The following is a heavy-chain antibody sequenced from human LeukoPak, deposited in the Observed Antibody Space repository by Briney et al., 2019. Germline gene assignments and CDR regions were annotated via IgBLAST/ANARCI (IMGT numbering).Heavy chain of an antibody. J-gene: IGHJ3*02. Sequence: PGGSLRLSCGASGFTFSSYTMNWVRQAPGKGLEWVSSISSSSSYIYYADSVKGRFTISRDNAKNSLYLQMNSLRAEDTAVYYCARDTYDILTGYYKWAFDIWGQGTMVTVSS. CDR1: GFTFSSYT. CDR2: ISSSSSYI. V-gene: IGHV3-21*06. CDR3: ARDTYDILTGYYKWAFDI. D-gene: IGHD3-9*01.